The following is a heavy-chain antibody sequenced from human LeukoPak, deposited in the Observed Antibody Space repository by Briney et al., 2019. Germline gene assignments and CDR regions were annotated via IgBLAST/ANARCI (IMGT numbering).Heavy chain of an antibody. CDR3: ARGLITVTTSSPFWY. Sequence: GASVKVSCKASGGTFISYAISRVRQAPGQGLEWMGGIIPIFGTANYAQKFQGRVTITADESTSTAYMELSSLRSEGTAVYYCARGLITVTTSSPFWYWGQGTLVTVSS. V-gene: IGHV1-69*13. CDR1: GGTFISYA. D-gene: IGHD4-11*01. CDR2: IIPIFGTA. J-gene: IGHJ4*02.